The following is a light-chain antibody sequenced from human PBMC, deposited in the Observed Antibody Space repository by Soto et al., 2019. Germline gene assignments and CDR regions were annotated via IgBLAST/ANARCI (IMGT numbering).Light chain of an antibody. Sequence: EIVLTQSPGTLSLSPGEGATLSCRASQSVSSNYLAWYQKRPGQAPRLLIYGASSRATGIPDRFSGSGSGTDFTLTISRLEREDFAVYYCHQYGSSVWTFGQGTKVEI. CDR1: QSVSSNY. J-gene: IGKJ1*01. CDR2: GAS. V-gene: IGKV3-20*01. CDR3: HQYGSSVWT.